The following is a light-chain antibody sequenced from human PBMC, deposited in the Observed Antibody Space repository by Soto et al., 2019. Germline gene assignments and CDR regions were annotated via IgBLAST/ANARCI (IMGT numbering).Light chain of an antibody. CDR3: GSYTSSNTLV. CDR2: EVT. V-gene: IGLV2-14*03. CDR1: SSDVGGYNY. J-gene: IGLJ1*01. Sequence: QFALTQPASVSGSPGQSITISCTGTSSDVGGYNYVSWYQQHPGKAPKLLIYEVTYRPSGVSNRFSGSKSGNTASLTISGLQAEDEADYFCGSYTSSNTLVFGTGTKLTVL.